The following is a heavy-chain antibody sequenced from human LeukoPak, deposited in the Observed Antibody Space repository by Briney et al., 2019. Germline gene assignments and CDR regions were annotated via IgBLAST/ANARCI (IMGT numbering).Heavy chain of an antibody. CDR2: IYSGGST. CDR1: GFNFNNYW. CDR3: ARYEQQLSIYGMDV. D-gene: IGHD6-13*01. V-gene: IGHV3-53*01. Sequence: GGSLRLSCAASGFNFNNYWMSWLRQAPGKGLEWVSVIYSGGSTYYADSVKGRFTISRDNSKNTLYLQMNSLRAEDTAVYYCARYEQQLSIYGMDVWGQGTTVTVSS. J-gene: IGHJ6*02.